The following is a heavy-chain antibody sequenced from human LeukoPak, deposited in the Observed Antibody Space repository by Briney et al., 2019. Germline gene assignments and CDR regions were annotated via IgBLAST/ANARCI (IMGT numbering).Heavy chain of an antibody. CDR1: GFTFISYG. V-gene: IGHV3-33*06. D-gene: IGHD6-19*01. CDR3: AKIEAVAGTGNGIDY. J-gene: IGHJ4*02. Sequence: PGGSLRLSCAASGFTFISYGMHWVRQAPGKGLECVAVIWYDGSNKYYADSVKGRFTISRDNSKSTLYLQMNSLRAEDTAVYYCAKIEAVAGTGNGIDYWGQGTLVTLSS. CDR2: IWYDGSNK.